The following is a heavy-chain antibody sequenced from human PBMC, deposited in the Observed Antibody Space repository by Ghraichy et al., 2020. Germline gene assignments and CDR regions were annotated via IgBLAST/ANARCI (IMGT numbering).Heavy chain of an antibody. CDR3: ARGATADGSGLGAFDI. CDR2: IYYSGST. J-gene: IGHJ3*02. V-gene: IGHV4-59*08. CDR1: GGSISSYY. D-gene: IGHD3-10*01. Sequence: SETLSLTCTVSGGSISSYYWSWIRQPPGKGLEWIGYIYYSGSTNYKSSLKSRVTISVDTSKNQFSLKLSSVTAADTAVYYCARGATADGSGLGAFDIWGQGKWSPSLQ.